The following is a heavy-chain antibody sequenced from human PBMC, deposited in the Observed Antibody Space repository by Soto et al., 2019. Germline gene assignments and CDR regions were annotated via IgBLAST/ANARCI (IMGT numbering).Heavy chain of an antibody. CDR2: IYHSGST. CDR3: ARGPRSGSYSVDGFDV. J-gene: IGHJ3*01. V-gene: IGHV4-4*02. Sequence: SETLSLTCVVSGDSITTSKWWGWVRQPPGKGLEWIGEIYHSGSTTYSPSLKSRVTLSVDKSRNEFSLRLNDVTAADTAIYFCARGPRSGSYSVDGFDVWGQGTVVTVSS. CDR1: GDSITTSKW. D-gene: IGHD3-10*01.